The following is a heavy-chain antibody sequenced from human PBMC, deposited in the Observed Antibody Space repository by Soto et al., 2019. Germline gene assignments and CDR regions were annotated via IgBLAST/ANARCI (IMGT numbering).Heavy chain of an antibody. D-gene: IGHD3-3*01. CDR1: GYSFTSYW. V-gene: IGHV5-51*01. CDR3: ARLIRTIFGAVIMDGMDV. J-gene: IGHJ6*02. Sequence: GESLKISCKGSGYSFTSYWIGWVRQMPGKGLEWMGIIYPGDSDTRYSPSFQGQVTISADKSISTAYLQWSSLKASDTAMYYCARLIRTIFGAVIMDGMDVWAKGPRSPSP. CDR2: IYPGDSDT.